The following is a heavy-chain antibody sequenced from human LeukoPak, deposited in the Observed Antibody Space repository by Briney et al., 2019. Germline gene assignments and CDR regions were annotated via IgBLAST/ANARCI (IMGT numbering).Heavy chain of an antibody. J-gene: IGHJ4*02. CDR1: GFTFSSYA. CDR2: ISGSGGGT. Sequence: GGSLRLSCAASGFTFSSYAMSWVRQAPGKGLEWVSAISGSGGGTYYADFVKGRFTISRDNSKNTLYLQMNSLRAEDTAVYYCAKDRPSSSGHDYWGQGTLVTVSS. D-gene: IGHD6-19*01. V-gene: IGHV3-23*01. CDR3: AKDRPSSSGHDY.